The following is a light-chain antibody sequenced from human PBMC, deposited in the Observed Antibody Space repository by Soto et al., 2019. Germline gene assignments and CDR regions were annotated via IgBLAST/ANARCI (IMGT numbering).Light chain of an antibody. Sequence: EIVRTQSPATLSVYTGERATISCRASQSVSSYLLWYQQKPGQPPRLLIYDVSNRASGIPARFSGSGSETDFTLTISSLEPEDFAVYYCQHRMNWPLTFGQGTRLEIK. CDR3: QHRMNWPLT. CDR2: DVS. V-gene: IGKV3-11*01. J-gene: IGKJ5*01. CDR1: QSVSSY.